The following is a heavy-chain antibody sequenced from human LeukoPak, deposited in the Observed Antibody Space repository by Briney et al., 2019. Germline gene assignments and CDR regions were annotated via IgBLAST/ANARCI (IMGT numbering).Heavy chain of an antibody. CDR2: VGGSGGST. D-gene: IGHD2-2*02. J-gene: IGHJ5*02. CDR3: AKDGVTRVPAAIGVWFDP. V-gene: IGHV3-23*01. Sequence: GGSLRLSCAASGFTFSSYAMSWVRQAPGKGLEWVSAVGGSGGSTFYADPVKGRFTISRDNSKNTLYLQMNSLRAEDTAVYYCAKDGVTRVPAAIGVWFDPWGQGTLVTVSS. CDR1: GFTFSSYA.